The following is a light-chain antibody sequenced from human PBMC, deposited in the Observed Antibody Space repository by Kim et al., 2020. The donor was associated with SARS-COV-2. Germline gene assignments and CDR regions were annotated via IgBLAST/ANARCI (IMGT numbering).Light chain of an antibody. CDR3: AVWDDRLSGRL. Sequence: QSVLTRAPSASGTPGQRVAISCSGSNPNIGKNTVSWFRQLPRTAPKLLIYHNDQRPSGVPDRFSGSKSGTSASLAISGLQSEDEADYYCAVWDDRLSGRLFGGGTQLTVL. V-gene: IGLV1-44*01. J-gene: IGLJ3*02. CDR1: NPNIGKNT. CDR2: HND.